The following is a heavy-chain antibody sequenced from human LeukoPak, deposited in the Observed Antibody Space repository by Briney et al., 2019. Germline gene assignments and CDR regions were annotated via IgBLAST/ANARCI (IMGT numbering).Heavy chain of an antibody. CDR1: GYSISSGYY. D-gene: IGHD3-22*01. Sequence: PSETLSLTCTVSGYSISSGYYWSWIRPPPGKGLEWIGEINHSGSTNYNPSLKSRVTISVDTSKNQFSLKLSSVTAADTAVYYCARGMRYWYYDSSGYYRTGWYYFDYWGQGTLVTVSS. CDR3: ARGMRYWYYDSSGYYRTGWYYFDY. J-gene: IGHJ4*02. CDR2: INHSGST. V-gene: IGHV4-38-2*02.